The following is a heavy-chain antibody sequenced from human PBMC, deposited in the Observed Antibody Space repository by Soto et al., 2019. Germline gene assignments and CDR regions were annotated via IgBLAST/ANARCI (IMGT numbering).Heavy chain of an antibody. J-gene: IGHJ6*02. CDR3: ARDISSFRYYYYAMGA. D-gene: IGHD2-2*01. CDR1: GQTFTDYC. CDR2: LYPGDSDP. V-gene: IGHV5-51*01. Sequence: GESLKMTCKPCGQTFTDYCIGWVRQLPGNGMESRRFLYPGDSDPTYSTSVQGHVSIRVDESTGTACLQWNHQKSSHPAMYYCARDISSFRYYYYAMGAWGQRPTVTVCS.